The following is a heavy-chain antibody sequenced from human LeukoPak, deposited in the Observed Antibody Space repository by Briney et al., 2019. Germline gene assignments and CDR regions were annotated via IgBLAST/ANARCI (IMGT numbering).Heavy chain of an antibody. V-gene: IGHV4-38-2*02. CDR2: IHHSGST. CDR3: ARTSSSGLVGGYYFDY. CDR1: GYFISSGYY. Sequence: ASETLSLTCTVSGYFISSGYYWGWIRQPPGKGLQWIGSIHHSGSTYYSPSLKSRVTISVDTSKNQFSLKLSSVTAADTAVYYCARTSSSGLVGGYYFDYWGQGTLVTVSS. D-gene: IGHD6-19*01. J-gene: IGHJ4*02.